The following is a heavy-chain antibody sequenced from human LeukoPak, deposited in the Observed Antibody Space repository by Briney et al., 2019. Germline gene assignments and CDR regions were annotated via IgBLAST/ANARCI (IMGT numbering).Heavy chain of an antibody. V-gene: IGHV1-18*01. J-gene: IGHJ4*02. CDR2: ISAYNGNT. D-gene: IGHD1-26*01. Sequence: ASVKVSCKASGYSFTSYGISWVRQAPGQGLEWMGWISAYNGNTNSAQKVQGRVTMTTDTSTSTAYLELRSLRFDDTAMYYCARDSPPYTIVDPPQPFDYWGQGTLVTVSS. CDR3: ARDSPPYTIVDPPQPFDY. CDR1: GYSFTSYG.